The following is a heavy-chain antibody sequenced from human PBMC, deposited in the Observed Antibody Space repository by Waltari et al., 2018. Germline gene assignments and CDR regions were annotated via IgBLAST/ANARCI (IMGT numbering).Heavy chain of an antibody. V-gene: IGHV4-39*07. Sequence: QLQLQESGPGLVKPSETLSLTCTVSGGSLSSSSYYWGWIRQPPGKGLEWIGSIYYSGSTYYNPSLKSRVTISVDTSKNQFSLKLSSVTAADTAVYYCARDGSVGAFDIWGQGTMVTVSS. CDR1: GGSLSSSSYY. CDR2: IYYSGST. J-gene: IGHJ3*02. CDR3: ARDGSVGAFDI.